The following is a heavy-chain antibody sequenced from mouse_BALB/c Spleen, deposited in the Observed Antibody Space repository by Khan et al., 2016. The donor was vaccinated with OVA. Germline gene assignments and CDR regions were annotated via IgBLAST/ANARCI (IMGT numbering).Heavy chain of an antibody. Sequence: IQLVQSGPELVKPGASVKMSCKASGYTFTSYVMHWVKQKPGLGLEWIGYIYPFNDDTKYNEKFKGKATMTSDKSSSTAYMELSSLTSEDSAFYYCAPVDNYYVSFAYWGQGTLVTVSA. D-gene: IGHD1-1*01. J-gene: IGHJ3*01. CDR3: APVDNYYVSFAY. V-gene: IGHV1S136*01. CDR1: GYTFTSYV. CDR2: IYPFNDDT.